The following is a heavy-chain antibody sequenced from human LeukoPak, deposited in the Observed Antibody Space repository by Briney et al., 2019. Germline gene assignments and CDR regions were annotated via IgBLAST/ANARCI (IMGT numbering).Heavy chain of an antibody. Sequence: GASVKVSCKASGYTFTKYGISWVRQAPGQGLEWMGWISTYNANTKYAKKLQGRVTMTTDTSTSTAYMELRSLRSDDTAVYYCAREGITIFGVVINTPNAFDIWGQGTMVTVSS. J-gene: IGHJ3*02. CDR2: ISTYNANT. D-gene: IGHD3-3*01. CDR3: AREGITIFGVVINTPNAFDI. CDR1: GYTFTKYG. V-gene: IGHV1-18*01.